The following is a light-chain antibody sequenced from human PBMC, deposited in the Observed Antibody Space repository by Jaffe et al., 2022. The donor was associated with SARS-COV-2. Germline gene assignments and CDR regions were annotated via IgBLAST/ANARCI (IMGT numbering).Light chain of an antibody. J-gene: IGLJ2*01. Sequence: QPVLTQPPSSSASPGESARLTCTLSSDIKVVNYNIYWYQQKPGSPPRYLLYYYSDLDKGQGSGVPSRFSGSKDISANTGILLISGLQSEDEADYYCMIWPGSASGVFGGGTKLTVL. CDR2: YYSDLDK. CDR3: MIWPGSASGV. CDR1: SDIKVVNYN. V-gene: IGLV5-37*01.